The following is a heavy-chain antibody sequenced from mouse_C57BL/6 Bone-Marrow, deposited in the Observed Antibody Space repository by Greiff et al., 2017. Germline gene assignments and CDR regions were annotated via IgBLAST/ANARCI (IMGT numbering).Heavy chain of an antibody. CDR2: INSDGGST. CDR1: EYEFPSHD. Sequence: EVMLVESGGGLVQPGESLKLSCESNEYEFPSHDMSWVRKTPEKRLVLVAAINSDGGSTYYPDTMERRFIISRDNTKKTLYLQMSSLRSEDTALYYCARLYYYGSSYAMDYWGQGTSVTVSS. J-gene: IGHJ4*01. V-gene: IGHV5-2*01. CDR3: ARLYYYGSSYAMDY. D-gene: IGHD1-1*01.